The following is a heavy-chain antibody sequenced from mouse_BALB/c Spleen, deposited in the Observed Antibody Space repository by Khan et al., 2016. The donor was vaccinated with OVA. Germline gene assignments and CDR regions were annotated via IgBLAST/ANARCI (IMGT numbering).Heavy chain of an antibody. V-gene: IGHV2-6-4*01. CDR3: DRAYYRYDGYYAMDY. J-gene: IGHJ4*01. CDR1: GFSLSRYN. D-gene: IGHD2-14*01. CDR2: IWGGGGT. Sequence: VQLLESGPGLVAPSQSLSITCTVSGFSLSRYNIHWVRQPPGKGLEWLGMIWGGGGTDYNSILKSRLSISKDNSKSQVFLKMNSLQTDDTAMYYCDRAYYRYDGYYAMDYWGQGTSVNVSS.